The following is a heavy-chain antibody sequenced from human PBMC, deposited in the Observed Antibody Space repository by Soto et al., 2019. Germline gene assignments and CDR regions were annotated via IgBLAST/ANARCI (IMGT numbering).Heavy chain of an antibody. V-gene: IGHV3-48*01. J-gene: IGHJ6*03. CDR2: ISSGSSTI. Sequence: GGSLRLSCAASGFTFSSYSMNWVRQAPGKGLEWVSYISSGSSTIYYADSVKGRFTISRDNAKNSLYLQMDSLRAEDTAVYYATRSAHLAFWGTDTMVPLSS. CDR3: TRSAHLAF. D-gene: IGHD3-3*01. CDR1: GFTFSSYS.